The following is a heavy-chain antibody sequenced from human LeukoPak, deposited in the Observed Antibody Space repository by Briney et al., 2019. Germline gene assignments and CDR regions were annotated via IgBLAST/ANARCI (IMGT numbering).Heavy chain of an antibody. D-gene: IGHD6-13*01. J-gene: IGHJ4*02. Sequence: PSETLSLTCTVSGYSISSGYYWGWIRQPPGKGLEWIGSIYHSGSTNYNPSLKSRVTMSVDTSKNQFSLKLSSVTAADTAVYYCARFSSIAAAFDYWGQGTLVTVSS. CDR1: GYSISSGYY. V-gene: IGHV4-38-2*02. CDR2: IYHSGST. CDR3: ARFSSIAAAFDY.